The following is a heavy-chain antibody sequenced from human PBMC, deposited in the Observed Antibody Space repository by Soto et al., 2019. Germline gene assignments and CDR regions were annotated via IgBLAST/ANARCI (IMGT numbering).Heavy chain of an antibody. J-gene: IGHJ6*03. D-gene: IGHD5-12*01. Sequence: GGSLRLSCAASGFTFSSYSMNWVRQAPGKGLEWVSYISSSSSTIYYADSVKGRFTISRDNAKNSLYLQMNSLRAEDTAVYYFARGEYSGYDSGQRAYMDVWGKGTTVTVSS. V-gene: IGHV3-48*01. CDR3: ARGEYSGYDSGQRAYMDV. CDR2: ISSSSSTI. CDR1: GFTFSSYS.